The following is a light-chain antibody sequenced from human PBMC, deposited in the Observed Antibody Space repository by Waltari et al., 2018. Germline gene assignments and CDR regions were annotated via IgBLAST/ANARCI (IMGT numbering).Light chain of an antibody. CDR2: AND. J-gene: IGLJ3*02. CDR1: SSNIGAESG. V-gene: IGLV1-40*01. Sequence: QSVLSQPPSASGAPGQWVTISCAGISSNIGAESGVHWYQHLPGTAPKRLICANDTRPSGVPARCSGSKSGTSASLSITGLQAEDEADDYCLYYDNRLTGWVFGGGTKVTVL. CDR3: LYYDNRLTGWV.